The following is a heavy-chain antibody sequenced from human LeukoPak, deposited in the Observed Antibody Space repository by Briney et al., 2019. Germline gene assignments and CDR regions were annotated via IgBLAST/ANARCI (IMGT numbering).Heavy chain of an antibody. J-gene: IGHJ3*01. CDR2: LSGSGRLI. CDR1: GFTFSSGT. CDR3: ARDLQTGLAFDA. D-gene: IGHD7-27*01. Sequence: PGGSLRLSCAASGFTFSSGTMNWVRQAPGKALEWVSSLSGSGRLIWYVGSVKGRFTISRDNAANPLFLQMNSLRVEDTAVYYCARDLQTGLAFDAWGQGTVVAVSS. V-gene: IGHV3-21*06.